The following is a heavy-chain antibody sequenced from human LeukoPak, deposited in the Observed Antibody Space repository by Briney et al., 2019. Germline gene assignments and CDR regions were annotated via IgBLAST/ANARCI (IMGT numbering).Heavy chain of an antibody. CDR1: GYTFTSYD. D-gene: IGHD2-15*01. Sequence: ASVKVSCKASGYTFTSYDSSWVRQATGQGAGWVGWMNPNSGNTGYAQKFQGRVTMTRNTSIRTAYMELSSLRSEDTAVYYCAREMAGYCSGGSCWGQGTLVTVSS. V-gene: IGHV1-8*01. CDR3: AREMAGYCSGGSC. CDR2: MNPNSGNT. J-gene: IGHJ4*02.